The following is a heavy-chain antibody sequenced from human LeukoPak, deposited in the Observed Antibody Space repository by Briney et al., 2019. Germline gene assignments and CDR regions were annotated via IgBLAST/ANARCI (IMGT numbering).Heavy chain of an antibody. J-gene: IGHJ3*02. CDR2: MNPNSGNT. CDR1: GYTFTSHD. Sequence: GASVKVSCKASGYTFTSHDINWVRQATGQGLEWMGWMNPNSGNTGYAQKFQGRVTMTRNTSISTAYMELSSLRSEDTAVYYCARGGYSSSWYPNYDAFDIWGQGTMVTVSS. D-gene: IGHD6-13*01. CDR3: ARGGYSSSWYPNYDAFDI. V-gene: IGHV1-8*01.